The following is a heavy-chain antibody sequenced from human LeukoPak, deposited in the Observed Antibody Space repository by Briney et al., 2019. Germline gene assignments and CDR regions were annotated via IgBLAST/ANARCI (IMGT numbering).Heavy chain of an antibody. D-gene: IGHD1-26*01. V-gene: IGHV1-18*01. J-gene: IGHJ4*02. Sequence: ASVKVSCKASGYTFISYGISWVRQAPGQGLEWMGWISAYNDNTNYAQRLQGRVTMTTDTSTSTAYMELRSLRSDDTAVYYCARDINSGSYSGFDYWGQGTLVTVSS. CDR1: GYTFISYG. CDR2: ISAYNDNT. CDR3: ARDINSGSYSGFDY.